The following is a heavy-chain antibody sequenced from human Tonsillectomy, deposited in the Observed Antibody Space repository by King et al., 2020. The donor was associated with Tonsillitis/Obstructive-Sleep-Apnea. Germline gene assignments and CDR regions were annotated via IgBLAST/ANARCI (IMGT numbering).Heavy chain of an antibody. CDR2: IYWDDDK. Sequence: ITLKESGPTLVKPKQTLTLTCTFSGFSLSTNGVGVGWIRQPPGKALEWLALIYWDDDKRYNTSLKSRLTITKDTSKNQVVLTMTNMDPVDTTTYYCAHRQGYCTGGNCPRWFDPWGQGTLVTVSS. CDR1: GFSLSTNGVG. CDR3: AHRQGYCTGGNCPRWFDP. J-gene: IGHJ5*02. D-gene: IGHD2-8*02. V-gene: IGHV2-5*02.